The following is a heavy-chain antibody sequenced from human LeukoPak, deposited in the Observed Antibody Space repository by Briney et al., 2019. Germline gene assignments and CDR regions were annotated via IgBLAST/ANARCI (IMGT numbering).Heavy chain of an antibody. CDR2: MNPNSGNT. D-gene: IGHD2-15*01. CDR1: GYTFTSYD. CDR3: ARGHCSGGSCYGEYAFDI. J-gene: IGHJ3*02. Sequence: ASVKVSCKASGYTFTSYDINWVRQATGQGLEWMGWMNPNSGNTGYAQKFQGRVTITRNTSISTAYMELSSLRSEDTAVYYCARGHCSGGSCYGEYAFDIWGQGTMVTVSS. V-gene: IGHV1-8*03.